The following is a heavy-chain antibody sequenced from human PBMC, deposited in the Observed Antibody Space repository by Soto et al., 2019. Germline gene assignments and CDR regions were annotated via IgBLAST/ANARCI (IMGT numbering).Heavy chain of an antibody. D-gene: IGHD2-15*01. V-gene: IGHV1-46*01. CDR1: GYTFTSYY. CDR3: ARDIVVVVAATPPFYGMDV. CDR2: INPSGGST. J-gene: IGHJ6*02. Sequence: VKVSFKASGYTFTSYYMHWVRQAPGQGLEWMGIINPSGGSTSYAQKFQGRVTMTRDTSTSTVYMELSNLRSEDTAVYYCARDIVVVVAATPPFYGMDVWGQGTTVTVSS.